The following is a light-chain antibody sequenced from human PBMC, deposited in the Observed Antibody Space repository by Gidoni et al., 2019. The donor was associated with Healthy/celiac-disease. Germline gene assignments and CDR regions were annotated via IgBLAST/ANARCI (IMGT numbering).Light chain of an antibody. Sequence: DIQMTHSPSSLSASVGDRVTITCRASQRISSYLNWYQQKPGKAPKLLIYAASSLQSGVPSRFSGSGSGTDFTLTISSLQHEDFATYYCQQSYSTFTFGGGTKVEIK. CDR2: AAS. CDR3: QQSYSTFT. V-gene: IGKV1-39*01. J-gene: IGKJ4*01. CDR1: QRISSY.